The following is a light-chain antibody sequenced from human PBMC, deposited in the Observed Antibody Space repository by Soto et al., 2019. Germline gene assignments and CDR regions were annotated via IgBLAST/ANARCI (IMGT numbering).Light chain of an antibody. CDR3: QQYGSSLTWT. CDR2: GAS. V-gene: IGKV3-20*01. J-gene: IGKJ1*01. CDR1: QSVSSSY. Sequence: EIVLTQSPGTLSLSPGERATLSCRASQSVSSSYLAWYQQKPGQAPRLLIYGASSRATGITDRFSGSGSWTDFTLTISTLEPEDFVVYYCQQYGSSLTWTFGEGTQVEIK.